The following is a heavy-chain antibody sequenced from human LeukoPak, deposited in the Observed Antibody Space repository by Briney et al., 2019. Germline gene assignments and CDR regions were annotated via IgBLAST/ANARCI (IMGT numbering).Heavy chain of an antibody. J-gene: IGHJ4*02. CDR1: GFIFSKYW. CDR2: IKQDGSDK. V-gene: IGHV3-7*01. D-gene: IGHD3-10*01. CDR3: ARVLFGDPWFTL. Sequence: PGGSLRLSCEASGFIFSKYWMAWVRQAPGKGLEWVANIKQDGSDKYYEDSVKGRFNISRDNAKNSVFLRMNSLRAEDTAVYYCARVLFGDPWFTLWGQGTLVTVPS.